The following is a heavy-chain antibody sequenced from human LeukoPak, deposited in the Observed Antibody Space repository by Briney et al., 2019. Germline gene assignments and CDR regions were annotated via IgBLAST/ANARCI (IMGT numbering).Heavy chain of an antibody. CDR2: INHSGST. Sequence: SETLSLTCAVYGRSFSGYYWSWIRQPPGKGLEWIGEINHSGSTNYNPSLKSRVTISVDTSKNQFSLKLSSVTAADTAVYYCAGSRQLRPFDYWGQGTLVTVSS. J-gene: IGHJ4*02. V-gene: IGHV4-34*01. D-gene: IGHD2-2*01. CDR3: AGSRQLRPFDY. CDR1: GRSFSGYY.